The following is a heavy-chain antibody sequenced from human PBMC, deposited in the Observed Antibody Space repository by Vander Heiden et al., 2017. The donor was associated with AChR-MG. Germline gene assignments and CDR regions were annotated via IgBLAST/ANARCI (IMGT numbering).Heavy chain of an antibody. D-gene: IGHD3-22*01. CDR2: IRSKAYGGTT. Sequence: EAQLVESGGGLVQPGRPLRLSCTASGFTFGDYALSWFRQAPGKGLEWVGFIRSKAYGGTTEYAASVKGRFTISRDDSKSIAYLQMNSLKTEDTAVYYCTRARLYYYDSSGYYHLFDYWGQGTLVTVSS. J-gene: IGHJ4*02. CDR1: GFTFGDYA. V-gene: IGHV3-49*03. CDR3: TRARLYYYDSSGYYHLFDY.